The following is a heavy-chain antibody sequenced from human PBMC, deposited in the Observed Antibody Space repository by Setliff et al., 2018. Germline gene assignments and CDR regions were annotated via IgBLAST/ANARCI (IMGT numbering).Heavy chain of an antibody. CDR1: GYSISSGYY. Sequence: NPSETLSLTCAVSGYSISSGYYWGWIRQPPGKGLELIGYIHHSGSTYYNPSLKSRVTIPADTSKNQFSLTLTSVTATDTAVYYCARHFSSSWYFDYWGQGTQVTVSS. CDR2: IHHSGST. CDR3: ARHFSSSWYFDY. J-gene: IGHJ4*02. V-gene: IGHV4-38-2*01. D-gene: IGHD6-13*01.